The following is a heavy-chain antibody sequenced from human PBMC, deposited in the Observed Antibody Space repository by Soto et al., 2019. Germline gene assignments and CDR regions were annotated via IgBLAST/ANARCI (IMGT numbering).Heavy chain of an antibody. V-gene: IGHV3-33*01. Sequence: QVQLVESGGGVVQPGRSLRLSCAASGFTFSSYGMHWVRQAPGKGLEWVAVIWYDGSNKYYADSVKGRFTISRDNSKNTLYLQMNSLRAEDTAVYYCARSHGDYGIDYWGQGTLVTVSS. D-gene: IGHD4-17*01. CDR2: IWYDGSNK. CDR1: GFTFSSYG. J-gene: IGHJ4*02. CDR3: ARSHGDYGIDY.